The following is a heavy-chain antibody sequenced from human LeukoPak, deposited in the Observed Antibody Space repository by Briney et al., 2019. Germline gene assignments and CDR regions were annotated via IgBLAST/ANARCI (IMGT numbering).Heavy chain of an antibody. D-gene: IGHD1-20*01. Sequence: ASVKVSCKASGYTFTGYYMHWVRQAPGQGLEWMGWINPNSGGTNYAQKLQGRVTMTTDTSTSTAYMELRSLRSDDTAVYYCARRGLTGTNHPDYWGQGTLVTVSS. CDR1: GYTFTGYY. J-gene: IGHJ4*02. CDR3: ARRGLTGTNHPDY. V-gene: IGHV1-2*02. CDR2: INPNSGGT.